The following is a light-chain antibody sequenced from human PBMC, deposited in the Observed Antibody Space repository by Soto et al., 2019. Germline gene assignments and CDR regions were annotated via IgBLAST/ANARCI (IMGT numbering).Light chain of an antibody. CDR2: ESS. V-gene: IGKV1-13*02. CDR1: QGISTL. J-gene: IGKJ5*01. CDR3: QHFKSFPIT. Sequence: AIQLTQSPSSLSASVGDRVTITCRASQGISTLLAWYQQKPGKAPKVLIYESSLLQSGVPSRFSGSGSGTDFTLTISSLQPEDFATYYCQHFKSFPITSGQGTRLEIK.